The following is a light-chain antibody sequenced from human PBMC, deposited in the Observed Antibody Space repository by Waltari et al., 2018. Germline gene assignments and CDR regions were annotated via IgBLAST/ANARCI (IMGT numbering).Light chain of an antibody. CDR3: GTWDSSLSGVV. CDR2: EDN. Sequence: QSVLTQPPSVSAAPGQRVTISCSGGSPNVAKNYVSWYRQLPGTAPQLLMFEDNERPSGIPGRFSGSKSGTSATLDITGLQAGDEADYYCGTWDSSLSGVVFGGGTHLTVL. CDR1: SPNVAKNY. V-gene: IGLV1-51*02. J-gene: IGLJ7*01.